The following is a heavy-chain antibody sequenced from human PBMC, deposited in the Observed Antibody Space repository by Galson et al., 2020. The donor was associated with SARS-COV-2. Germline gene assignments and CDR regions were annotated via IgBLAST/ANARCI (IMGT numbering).Heavy chain of an antibody. J-gene: IGHJ6*02. CDR1: GFTFSNAW. D-gene: IGHD3-10*01. Sequence: GGSLRLSCAASGFTFSNAWMSWVRQATGTGLEWVGRIKSKTDGGTTDYAAPVKGRFTISRDDSKNTLYLQMNSLKTEDTAVYYCTTEFTMVRRPAYYYYGMDVWGQGTTVTVSS. CDR2: IKSKTDGGTT. CDR3: TTEFTMVRRPAYYYYGMDV. V-gene: IGHV3-15*01.